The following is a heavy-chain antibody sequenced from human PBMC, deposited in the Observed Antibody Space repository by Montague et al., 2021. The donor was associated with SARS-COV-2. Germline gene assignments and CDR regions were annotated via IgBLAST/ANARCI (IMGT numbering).Heavy chain of an antibody. Sequence: PALVTPTQGVTVPRSRSEDYMYGIQLSMTCVCRPPLKNLEWLAFIDCDDDKHYNATLKTRLAISMDTSKNQVVLRMTHMEVVDTAIYYCARTGGYDRNWFESWGQG. CDR1: EDYMYGIQLS. J-gene: IGHJ5*01. CDR3: ARTGGYDRNWFES. V-gene: IGHV2-70*18. D-gene: IGHD5-12*01. CDR2: IDCDDDK.